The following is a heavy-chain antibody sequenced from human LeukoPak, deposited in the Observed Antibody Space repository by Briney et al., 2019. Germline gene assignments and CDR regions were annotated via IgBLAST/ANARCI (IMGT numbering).Heavy chain of an antibody. Sequence: GGSLRLSCAASGFTFSSYWMSWVRQAPGKGLEWVANIKHDGSEKYYVDSVKGRFTISRDNAKNSLYLQMNSLRAEDTAVYYCARCVVVPAATLGSGWFDPWGQGTLVTVSS. D-gene: IGHD2-2*01. V-gene: IGHV3-7*01. J-gene: IGHJ5*02. CDR1: GFTFSSYW. CDR3: ARCVVVPAATLGSGWFDP. CDR2: IKHDGSEK.